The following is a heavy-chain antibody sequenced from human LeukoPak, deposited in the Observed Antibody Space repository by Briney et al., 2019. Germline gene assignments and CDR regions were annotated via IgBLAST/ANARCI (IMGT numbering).Heavy chain of an antibody. Sequence: PGESLRISCKCSGYSFPSYWIGWVRQMPGKGLEWMGIIYPVDSNTTYSPSFQGQVTISADKSISTAYLQWSSLTASDTAMYYCARFAYGGDSFPGHYWGQGTLAPVSP. CDR3: ARFAYGGDSFPGHY. CDR1: GYSFPSYW. D-gene: IGHD2-21*01. J-gene: IGHJ4*02. CDR2: IYPVDSNT. V-gene: IGHV5-51*01.